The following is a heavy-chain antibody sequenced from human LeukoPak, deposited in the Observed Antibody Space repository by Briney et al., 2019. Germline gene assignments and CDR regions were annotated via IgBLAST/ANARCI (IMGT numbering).Heavy chain of an antibody. CDR2: ITASGTAM. CDR3: ASSGSYRFDY. V-gene: IGHV3-48*02. CDR1: GFTFSSYS. D-gene: IGHD1-26*01. Sequence: GGSLRLSCAASGFTFSSYSMNWVRQAPGKGLEWVSHITASGTAMFYADSVKGRLTISRDNAKDSLYLQMNSLRDEDTAVYYCASSGSYRFDYWGQGTLVTVSS. J-gene: IGHJ4*02.